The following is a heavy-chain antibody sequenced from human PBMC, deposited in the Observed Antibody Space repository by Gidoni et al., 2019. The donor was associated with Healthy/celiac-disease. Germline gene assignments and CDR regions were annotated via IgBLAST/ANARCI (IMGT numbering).Heavy chain of an antibody. D-gene: IGHD6-19*01. Sequence: QVQLVESGGGVVQPGRSLRLSRAASGFPFSIYAMHWVRQAPGKGLEWVAVISYDGSNKYYADSVKGRFTISRDNSKNTLYLQMNSLRAEDTAVYYCARDALLIAVAGTDHYGMDVWGQGTTVTVSS. J-gene: IGHJ6*02. CDR2: ISYDGSNK. CDR1: GFPFSIYA. V-gene: IGHV3-30-3*01. CDR3: ARDALLIAVAGTDHYGMDV.